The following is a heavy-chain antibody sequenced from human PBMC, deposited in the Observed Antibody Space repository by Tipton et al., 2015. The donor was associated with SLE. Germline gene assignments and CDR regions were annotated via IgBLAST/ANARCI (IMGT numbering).Heavy chain of an antibody. Sequence: TLSLTCTVSGGSISSSSYYWGWIRQPPGKGLEWIGSIYYSGSTYYNPSLKSRVTISVDTSKNQFSLKVNSVTAAATAAYYCARPYRSGWNGVFHIWGQGTMVTVSS. V-gene: IGHV4-39*07. D-gene: IGHD6-19*01. J-gene: IGHJ3*02. CDR3: ARPYRSGWNGVFHI. CDR1: GGSISSSSYY. CDR2: IYYSGST.